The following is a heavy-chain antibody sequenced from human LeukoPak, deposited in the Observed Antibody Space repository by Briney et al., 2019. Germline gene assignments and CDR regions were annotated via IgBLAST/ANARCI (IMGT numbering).Heavy chain of an antibody. J-gene: IGHJ6*03. Sequence: GGSLRLSCAASGFTFSRYGMHWVRQAPGKGLEWVTAISYDGSNKYYADSVKGRFTISRDNSKTTLYVQMHSLRAEDTAVYYCAKEGYSRGYYSYYYMDVWGKGTTVTVSS. CDR2: ISYDGSNK. D-gene: IGHD6-13*01. CDR3: AKEGYSRGYYSYYYMDV. CDR1: GFTFSRYG. V-gene: IGHV3-30*04.